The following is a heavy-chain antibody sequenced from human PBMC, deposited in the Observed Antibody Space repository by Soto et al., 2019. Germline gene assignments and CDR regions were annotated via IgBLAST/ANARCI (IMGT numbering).Heavy chain of an antibody. D-gene: IGHD3-3*01. CDR1: GGTFSSYA. CDR3: ARSFTIFGAADY. V-gene: IGHV1-69*01. CDR2: IIPIFGTA. Sequence: QVQLVQSGAEVKKPGSSVKVSCKASGGTFSSYAISWVRQAPGQGLEWMGGIIPIFGTANYAQKFQGRVTITADESASTDYMELSSLRSEDTAVYYCARSFTIFGAADYWGQGTLVTVSS. J-gene: IGHJ4*02.